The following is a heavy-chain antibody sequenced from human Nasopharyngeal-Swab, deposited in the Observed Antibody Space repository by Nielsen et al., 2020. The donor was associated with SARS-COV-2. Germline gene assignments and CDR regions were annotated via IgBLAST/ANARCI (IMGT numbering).Heavy chain of an antibody. J-gene: IGHJ4*02. CDR3: ARASGSGSFDY. D-gene: IGHD3-10*01. V-gene: IGHV3-7*01. CDR2: IKQDGSEK. Sequence: GGSLRLSCAASGFTFSSYWMSWVRQAPGKELEWVANIKQDGSEKYYVDSVKGRFTISRDNAKNSLYLQMNSLRAEDTAVYYCARASGSGSFDYWGQGTLVTVSS. CDR1: GFTFSSYW.